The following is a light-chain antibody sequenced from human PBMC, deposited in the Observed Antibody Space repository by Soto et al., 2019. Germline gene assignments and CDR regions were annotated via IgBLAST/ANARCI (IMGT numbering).Light chain of an antibody. J-gene: IGLJ2*01. CDR3: SSYTSSSTLAVV. CDR1: SSDVGGYNY. Sequence: QSALTKPASVYGSPGQSITISCTGTSSDVGGYNYVSWYQQHPGKAPKLMIYDVSNRPSGVSNRFSGSKSGNTASLTISGLQAEDEADYYCSSYTSSSTLAVVFGGGTKLTVL. CDR2: DVS. V-gene: IGLV2-14*01.